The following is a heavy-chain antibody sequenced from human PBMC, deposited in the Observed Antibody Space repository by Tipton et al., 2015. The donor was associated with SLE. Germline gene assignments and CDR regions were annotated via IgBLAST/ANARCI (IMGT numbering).Heavy chain of an antibody. J-gene: IGHJ4*02. CDR3: ASSVDTAMATGY. Sequence: GLVKPSETLSLTCAVYGGSFSGYYWSWIRQPPGKGLEWIGEINHSGSTNYNPSLKSRVTISVDTSKNQFSLKLSSVTAADTAVYYCASSVDTAMATGYWGQGTLVTVSS. V-gene: IGHV4-34*01. D-gene: IGHD5-18*01. CDR2: INHSGST. CDR1: GGSFSGYY.